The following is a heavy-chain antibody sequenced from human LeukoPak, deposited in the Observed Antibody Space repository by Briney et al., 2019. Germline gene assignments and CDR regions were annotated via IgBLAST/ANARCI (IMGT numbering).Heavy chain of an antibody. J-gene: IGHJ4*02. CDR3: AKWNRVANREFFD. V-gene: IGHV3-53*01. CDR2: IGADGDT. Sequence: ETLSLTCTVSGGSISSSSYYWGWIRQAPGKGLEWVSFIGADGDTNYAESAKARFTISRDNSKKTLFLEMHTLRVEDTAVYYCAKWNRVANREFFDWGQGTLVVVAS. D-gene: IGHD1-1*01. CDR1: GGSISSSSYY.